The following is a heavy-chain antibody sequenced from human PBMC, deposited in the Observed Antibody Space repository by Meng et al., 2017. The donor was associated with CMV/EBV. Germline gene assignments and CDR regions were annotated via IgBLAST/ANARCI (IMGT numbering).Heavy chain of an antibody. J-gene: IGHJ4*02. D-gene: IGHD5-18*01. V-gene: IGHV4-34*01. Sequence: GSLRLSCAVYGGSFSGYYWSWIRQPPGKGLEWIGAINHSGSTNYNPSLKSRVTISVDTSKNQFSLKLSSVTAADTAVYYCARTAMVTRGYPFDYWGQGTLVTVSS. CDR3: ARTAMVTRGYPFDY. CDR1: GGSFSGYY. CDR2: INHSGST.